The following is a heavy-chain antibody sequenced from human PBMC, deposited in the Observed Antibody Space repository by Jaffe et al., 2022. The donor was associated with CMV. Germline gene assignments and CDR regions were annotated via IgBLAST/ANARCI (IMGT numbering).Heavy chain of an antibody. V-gene: IGHV1-2*02. J-gene: IGHJ3*01. CDR1: GYTFTDYY. Sequence: QAQLVQSGAEVKRPGASVKVSCKASGYTFTDYYIYWVRQAPGQGLEWMGWINPNSGGTNSAQKLQGRVTMTRDTSINTAYLEVSGLTSDDTAVYYCASGGHTNAWKYVLNFWGQGTMVTISS. D-gene: IGHD3-10*02. CDR3: ASGGHTNAWKYVLNF. CDR2: INPNSGGT.